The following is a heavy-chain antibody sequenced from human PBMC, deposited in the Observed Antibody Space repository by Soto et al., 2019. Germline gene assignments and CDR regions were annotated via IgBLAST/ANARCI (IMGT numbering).Heavy chain of an antibody. J-gene: IGHJ4*02. V-gene: IGHV3-23*01. Sequence: GGSLRLSCAASGFTFSDYAMNWVRQPPGKGLEWVSTISAHDGSTYYIDSVKGRFTISRDNSKNTLSLQMNSLRAEDTAVYYCARDPSTASADYWGQGTLVTVS. CDR2: ISAHDGST. D-gene: IGHD2-21*02. CDR1: GFTFSDYA. CDR3: ARDPSTASADY.